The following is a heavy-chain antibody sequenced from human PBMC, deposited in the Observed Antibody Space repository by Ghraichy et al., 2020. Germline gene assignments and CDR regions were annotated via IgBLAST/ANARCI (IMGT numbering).Heavy chain of an antibody. J-gene: IGHJ5*02. V-gene: IGHV4-59*01. Sequence: SETLSLTCTVSGGSISSYYWSWIRQPPGKGLEWIGYIYYSGSTNYNPSLKSRVTISVDTSKNQFSLKLSSVTAADTAVYYCARVELAAAGTGWFDPWGRGTLVTVSS. CDR1: GGSISSYY. CDR3: ARVELAAAGTGWFDP. D-gene: IGHD6-13*01. CDR2: IYYSGST.